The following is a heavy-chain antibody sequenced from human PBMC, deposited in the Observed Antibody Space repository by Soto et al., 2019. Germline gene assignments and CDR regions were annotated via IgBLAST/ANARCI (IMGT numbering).Heavy chain of an antibody. CDR2: ISAYNGNT. V-gene: IGHV1-18*01. D-gene: IGHD3-10*01. CDR3: ARANYGSCSYYNNRYYYYGMDV. Sequence: ASVKVSCKASGYTFTSYGISWVRQAPGQGLEWMGWISAYNGNTNYAQKLQGRVTMTTDTSTSTAYMELRSLRSDDTSVYYCARANYGSCSYYNNRYYYYGMDVWGQGTTVTVSS. CDR1: GYTFTSYG. J-gene: IGHJ6*02.